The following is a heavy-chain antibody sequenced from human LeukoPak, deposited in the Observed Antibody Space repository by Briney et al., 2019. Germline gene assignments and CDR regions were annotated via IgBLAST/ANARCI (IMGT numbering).Heavy chain of an antibody. J-gene: IGHJ4*02. D-gene: IGHD1-14*01. Sequence: ASVKVSCTASVYTFTSYGISWVRQAPGQGRGWMGWISAYNGNTNYAQKLQGRVTMTTDTSTSTAYMELRSLRSDDTAVYYCAREKLSVTTGGFFDYWGQGTLVTVSS. CDR1: VYTFTSYG. CDR2: ISAYNGNT. V-gene: IGHV1-18*01. CDR3: AREKLSVTTGGFFDY.